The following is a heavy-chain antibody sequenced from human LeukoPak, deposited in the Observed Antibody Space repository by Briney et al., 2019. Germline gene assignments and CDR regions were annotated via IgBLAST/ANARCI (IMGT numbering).Heavy chain of an antibody. D-gene: IGHD1-26*01. J-gene: IGHJ4*02. Sequence: SETLSLTCTVSGGSISTYYWSWIRQPPGKGLEWIGYIYYSGSTNYNPSLKSRVTISVDTSKNQFPLKLSSVTAADTAVYYCARDEWELLHYFDYWGQGTLVTVSS. CDR3: ARDEWELLHYFDY. CDR2: IYYSGST. V-gene: IGHV4-59*01. CDR1: GGSISTYY.